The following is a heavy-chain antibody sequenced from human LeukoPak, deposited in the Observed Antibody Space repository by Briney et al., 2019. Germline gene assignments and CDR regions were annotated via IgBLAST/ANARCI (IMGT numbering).Heavy chain of an antibody. Sequence: ASVKVSCKASGGTFSSYAISWVRQAPGQGLEWMGGIIPIFGTANYAQKFQGRVTITADESTSTAYLELSSLRSEDKAVYYCARVHMGGYSYGSSDYWGQGTLVTVSS. V-gene: IGHV1-69*13. CDR3: ARVHMGGYSYGSSDY. CDR2: IIPIFGTA. J-gene: IGHJ4*02. D-gene: IGHD5-18*01. CDR1: GGTFSSYA.